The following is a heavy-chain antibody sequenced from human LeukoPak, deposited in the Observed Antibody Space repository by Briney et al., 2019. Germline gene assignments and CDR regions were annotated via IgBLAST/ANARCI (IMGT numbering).Heavy chain of an antibody. J-gene: IGHJ6*02. D-gene: IGHD5-24*01. Sequence: PGGSLRFSCVASGFTVSSNYMRWVRQAPGKGLEWVSIIYSGGSTYYADSVKGRFTISRDNSKNTLYLQMNSLRAEDTAVYYCARDSLRWLYGMDVWGQGTTVTVSS. CDR1: GFTVSSNY. CDR3: ARDSLRWLYGMDV. V-gene: IGHV3-66*01. CDR2: IYSGGST.